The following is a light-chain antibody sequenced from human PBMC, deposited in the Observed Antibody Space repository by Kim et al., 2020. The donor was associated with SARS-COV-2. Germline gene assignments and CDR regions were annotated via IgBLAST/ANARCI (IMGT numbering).Light chain of an antibody. CDR3: QQYGSSPT. V-gene: IGKV3-20*01. Sequence: EIVLTQSPGTLSLSPGERATLSCRASQSVSSSYLAWYQQKPGQAPRLLIYGASSRATGIPDRFSGSGSGTDFTLTISRLEPEDLVVYFCQQYGSSPTFGGGTKVDIK. CDR1: QSVSSSY. J-gene: IGKJ4*01. CDR2: GAS.